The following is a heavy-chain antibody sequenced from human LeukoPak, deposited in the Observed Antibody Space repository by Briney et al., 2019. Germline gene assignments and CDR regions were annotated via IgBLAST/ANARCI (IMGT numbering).Heavy chain of an antibody. CDR1: GFTFSNYA. D-gene: IGHD1-26*01. CDR3: AKDRVGRASDFDY. CDR2: IRGSGGSP. V-gene: IGHV3-23*01. Sequence: GGSLRLSCAASGFTFSNYAMSWVRQAPGKGLEWVSDIRGSGGSPYYADSVKGRLTISRDNSKNTLYLQMNSLRVEDTAVYYCAKDRVGRASDFDYWGQGTLVTVSS. J-gene: IGHJ4*02.